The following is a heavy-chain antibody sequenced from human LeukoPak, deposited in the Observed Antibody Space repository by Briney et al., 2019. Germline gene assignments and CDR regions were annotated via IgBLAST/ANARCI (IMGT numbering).Heavy chain of an antibody. CDR1: GGSISSSSYY. J-gene: IGHJ4*02. CDR3: ASSYSSSWRGYYFDY. D-gene: IGHD6-13*01. CDR2: IYYSGST. V-gene: IGHV4-39*07. Sequence: SETLSLTCTVSGGSISSSSYYWGWIRQPPGKGLEWIGSIYYSGSTYYNPSLKSRVTISVDTSKNQFSLKLSSVTAADTAVYYCASSYSSSWRGYYFDYWGQGTLVTVSS.